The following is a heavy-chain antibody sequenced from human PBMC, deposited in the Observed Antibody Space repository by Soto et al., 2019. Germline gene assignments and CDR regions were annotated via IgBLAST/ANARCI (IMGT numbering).Heavy chain of an antibody. D-gene: IGHD3-16*02. J-gene: IGHJ4*02. V-gene: IGHV1-18*01. CDR1: GYTFTSYG. CDR3: ATGRAEGVTFGGVIVIPEYYFDY. Sequence: ASVKVSCKASGYTFTSYGISWVRQAPGQGLEWMGWISAYNGNTNYAQKLQGRVTMTTDTSTSTAYMERRSLRSDDTAVYYCATGRAEGVTFGGVIVIPEYYFDYWGQGTLVTVSS. CDR2: ISAYNGNT.